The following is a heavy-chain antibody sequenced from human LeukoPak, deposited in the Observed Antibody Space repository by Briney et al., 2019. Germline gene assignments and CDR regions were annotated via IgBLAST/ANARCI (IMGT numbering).Heavy chain of an antibody. J-gene: IGHJ4*02. Sequence: QPGGSLRLSCAASGFTFSSYGMHWVRQAPGKGLEWVAVISYDGSNKYYADSVKGRFTISRDNSKNTLYLQMNSLRAEDTAVYYCAKDCRPVAGTHYFDYWGQGTLVTVSS. CDR2: ISYDGSNK. CDR1: GFTFSSYG. D-gene: IGHD6-19*01. V-gene: IGHV3-30*18. CDR3: AKDCRPVAGTHYFDY.